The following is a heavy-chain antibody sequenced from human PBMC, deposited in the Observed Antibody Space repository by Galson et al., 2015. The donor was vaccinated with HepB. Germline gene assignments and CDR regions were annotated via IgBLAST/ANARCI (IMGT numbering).Heavy chain of an antibody. Sequence: SLRLSCAASGFTFSSYWMHWVRQAPGKGLVWVSRINSDGFTTNYADSVKGRFTISRDNAKNTLYPQMNSLRAEDTAVYYCARFSVGDSSSWPTPGYWGQGTLVTVSS. J-gene: IGHJ4*02. CDR1: GFTFSSYW. V-gene: IGHV3-74*01. D-gene: IGHD6-13*01. CDR2: INSDGFTT. CDR3: ARFSVGDSSSWPTPGY.